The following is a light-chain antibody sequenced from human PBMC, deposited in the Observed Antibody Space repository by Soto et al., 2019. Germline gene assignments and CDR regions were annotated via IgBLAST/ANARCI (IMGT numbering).Light chain of an antibody. CDR2: GNN. CDR1: SSNIGAGYD. CDR3: QSYESRQGGYV. J-gene: IGLJ1*01. Sequence: QSVLTQPHSVSGAPGQSVTISCTGSSSNIGAGYDVHWYQHIPGTAPKLLIYGNNNRPSGVPDRFSGSKSVTSASLAITGLQAEDEADYYCQSYESRQGGYVFGTGTKLTVL. V-gene: IGLV1-40*01.